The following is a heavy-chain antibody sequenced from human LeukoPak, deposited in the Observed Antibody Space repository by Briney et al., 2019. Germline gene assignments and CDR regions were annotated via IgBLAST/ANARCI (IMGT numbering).Heavy chain of an antibody. CDR2: ISVYNGNT. V-gene: IGHV1-18*01. Sequence: ASVKVSCKASNYTFISYSISWVRQAPGQGLEWMGWISVYNGNTNYAQKLQDRVTMTTDTSTSTAYMELRSLRSDDTAVYYCARVGRFGEVGGDYWGQGTLVTVSS. CDR1: NYTFISYS. CDR3: ARVGRFGEVGGDY. D-gene: IGHD3-10*01. J-gene: IGHJ4*02.